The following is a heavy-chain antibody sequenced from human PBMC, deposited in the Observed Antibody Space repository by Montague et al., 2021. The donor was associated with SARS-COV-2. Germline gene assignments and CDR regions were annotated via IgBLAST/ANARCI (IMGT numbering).Heavy chain of an antibody. Sequence: SETLSLTCAVHGGSFSTYSWNWIRQPPGKGLEWIGEIHHGGSTNYNPSLKSRVTISADTSKNQFSLKLTSVAAADTAVYYCARLGDGVVPSPILGVGPYYSYYYMDFWGKGTTVTVSS. J-gene: IGHJ6*03. CDR3: ARLGDGVVPSPILGVGPYYSYYYMDF. CDR2: IHHGGST. V-gene: IGHV4-34*01. D-gene: IGHD3-10*01. CDR1: GGSFSTYS.